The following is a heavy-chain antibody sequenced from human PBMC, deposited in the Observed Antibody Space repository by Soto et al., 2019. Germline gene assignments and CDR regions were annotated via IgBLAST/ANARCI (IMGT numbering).Heavy chain of an antibody. J-gene: IGHJ4*02. D-gene: IGHD5-12*01. Sequence: AGGSLRLSCAASGFTFSSYALSWVRQAPGTGLEWVSAISGSGGSTYYADSVKGRFTISRDNSKNTLYLQMNSLRAEDTAVYYCAKSPDGYFYWGQGTLVTVSS. CDR3: AKSPDGYFY. CDR2: ISGSGGST. CDR1: GFTFSSYA. V-gene: IGHV3-23*01.